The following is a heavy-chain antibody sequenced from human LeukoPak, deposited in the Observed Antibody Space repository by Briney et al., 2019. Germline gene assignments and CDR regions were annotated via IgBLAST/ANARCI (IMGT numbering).Heavy chain of an antibody. V-gene: IGHV3-30-3*01. CDR3: ARGPAYYYDSSGYPLYYFDY. Sequence: GGSLRLSCAASGFTFSSYAMHWVRQAPGKGLEWVAVISYDGSNEYYADSVKGRFTISRDNSKNTLYLQMNSLRAEDTAVYYCARGPAYYYDSSGYPLYYFDYWGQGTLVTVSS. CDR1: GFTFSSYA. D-gene: IGHD3-22*01. CDR2: ISYDGSNE. J-gene: IGHJ4*02.